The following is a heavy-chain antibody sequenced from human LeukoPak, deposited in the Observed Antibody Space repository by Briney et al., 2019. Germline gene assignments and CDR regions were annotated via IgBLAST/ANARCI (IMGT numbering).Heavy chain of an antibody. CDR2: IHYSGRN. V-gene: IGHV4-39*01. CDR3: ARGYYYGSGNAMDV. Sequence: SQSLSPACSVSDASISISSYYWGWIRQPPWKGLEWFGNIHYSGRNYYNPSLKRRVTISVATSKNQFSLKVNSVSAADTAVYYCARGYYYGSGNAMDVWGQGTTVTVSS. D-gene: IGHD3-10*01. CDR1: DASISISSYY. J-gene: IGHJ6*02.